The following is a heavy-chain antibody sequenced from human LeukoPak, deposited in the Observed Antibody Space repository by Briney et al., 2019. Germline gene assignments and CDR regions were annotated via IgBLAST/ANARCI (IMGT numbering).Heavy chain of an antibody. D-gene: IGHD2-15*01. J-gene: IGHJ5*02. Sequence: GGSLKLSCAASGFTFYNYAMNWVRQSPGKGLEWVSTISGSGGSTYYADSVKGRFTISRDNSKNTMYLQMNSLRAEDTAVYYCAKESHCSGGTCYGGFDPWGQGTLVTVSS. CDR1: GFTFYNYA. CDR3: AKESHCSGGTCYGGFDP. V-gene: IGHV3-23*01. CDR2: ISGSGGST.